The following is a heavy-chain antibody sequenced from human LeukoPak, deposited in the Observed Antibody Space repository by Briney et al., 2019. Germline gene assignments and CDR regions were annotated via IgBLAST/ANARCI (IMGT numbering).Heavy chain of an antibody. D-gene: IGHD6-19*01. Sequence: GGSLRLSCAASGFTFSSYAMSWVRQAPGKGLEWVSAISGSGGSTYYADSVKGRFTISRDSSKNTLYLQMNSLRADDTAVYSCAKTGPGSGWARYYFDSWGQGTLVTVSS. CDR2: ISGSGGST. CDR3: AKTGPGSGWARYYFDS. V-gene: IGHV3-23*01. J-gene: IGHJ4*02. CDR1: GFTFSSYA.